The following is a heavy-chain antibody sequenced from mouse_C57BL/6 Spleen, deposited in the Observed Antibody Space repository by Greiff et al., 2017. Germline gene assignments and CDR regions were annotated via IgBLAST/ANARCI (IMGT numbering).Heavy chain of an antibody. D-gene: IGHD2-4*01. J-gene: IGHJ2*01. Sequence: VKLMESGAELVRPGASVTLSCKASGYTFTDYEMHWVKQTPVHGLEWIGAIDPETGGTAYNQKFKGKAILTADKSSSTAYMELRSLTSEDSAVYYCTRENDYDGYWGQGTTLTVSS. V-gene: IGHV1-15*01. CDR2: IDPETGGT. CDR3: TRENDYDGY. CDR1: GYTFTDYE.